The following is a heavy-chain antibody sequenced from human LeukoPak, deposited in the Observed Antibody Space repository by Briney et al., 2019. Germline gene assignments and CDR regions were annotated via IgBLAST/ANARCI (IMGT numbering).Heavy chain of an antibody. Sequence: GRSLRLSCAASGFIFSSYGMHWVRQAPGKGLEWVAVIWYDGSNKYYADSVKGRFTISRDNSKNTLYLQMNSLRAEDTAGYYCARDGGSRYFDYWGQGTLVTVSS. CDR2: IWYDGSNK. V-gene: IGHV3-33*01. J-gene: IGHJ4*02. D-gene: IGHD3-16*01. CDR1: GFIFSSYG. CDR3: ARDGGSRYFDY.